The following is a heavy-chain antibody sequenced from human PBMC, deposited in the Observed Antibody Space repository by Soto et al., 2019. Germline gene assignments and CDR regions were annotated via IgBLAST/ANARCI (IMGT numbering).Heavy chain of an antibody. V-gene: IGHV4-39*01. CDR1: GGSISSSSYY. CDR3: ARHTRSIIGIFGVVIKPQTPDLDFEY. Sequence: SETLSLTCTVSGGSISSSSYYWGWIRQPPGKGLEWIGSIYYSGSTYYNPSLKSRVTISVDTSKNQFSLKLSSVTAADTAVYYCARHTRSIIGIFGVVIKPQTPDLDFEYWGQGTLVTVSS. CDR2: IYYSGST. D-gene: IGHD3-3*01. J-gene: IGHJ4*02.